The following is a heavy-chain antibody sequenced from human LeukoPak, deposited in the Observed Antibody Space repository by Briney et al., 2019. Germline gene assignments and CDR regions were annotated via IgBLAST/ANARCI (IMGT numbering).Heavy chain of an antibody. CDR2: MNPNSGNT. D-gene: IGHD6-19*01. V-gene: IGHV1-8*02. J-gene: IGHJ4*02. CDR1: GYTFTSYD. Sequence: ASVKVSCKASGYTFTSYDINWVRQATGQGLEWMGWMNPNSGNTGYAQKFQGRVTMTRDTSISTAYMELSRLRSDDTAVYYCARSYSSDWYFPVAGSNWGQGTLVTVSS. CDR3: ARSYSSDWYFPVAGSN.